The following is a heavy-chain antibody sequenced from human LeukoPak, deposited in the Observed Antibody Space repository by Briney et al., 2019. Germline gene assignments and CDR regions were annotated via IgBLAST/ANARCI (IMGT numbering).Heavy chain of an antibody. CDR2: IIPILGIA. D-gene: IGHD3-22*01. J-gene: IGHJ6*03. CDR3: ARNYYDSSGSHYYYMDV. CDR1: GGTFSSYA. Sequence: ASVKVSCKASGGTFSSYAISWVRQAPGQGLGWMGRIIPILGIANYAQKFQGRVTITADKSTSTAYMELSSLRSEDTAVYYCARNYYDSSGSHYYYMDVWGKGTTVTVSS. V-gene: IGHV1-69*04.